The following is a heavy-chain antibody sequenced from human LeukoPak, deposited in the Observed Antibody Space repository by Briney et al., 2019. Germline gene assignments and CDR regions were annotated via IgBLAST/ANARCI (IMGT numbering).Heavy chain of an antibody. V-gene: IGHV3-48*03. CDR3: ARGIVVDY. Sequence: PGGPLRLSCAASGFTFSSYEMNWVRQAPGKGLEWVSYISSGGGSIYYADSVKGRFTISRDNAKNSLYLQMNSLRAEDTAVYYCARGIVVDYWGQGTLVTVSS. J-gene: IGHJ4*02. D-gene: IGHD3-22*01. CDR2: ISSGGGSI. CDR1: GFTFSSYE.